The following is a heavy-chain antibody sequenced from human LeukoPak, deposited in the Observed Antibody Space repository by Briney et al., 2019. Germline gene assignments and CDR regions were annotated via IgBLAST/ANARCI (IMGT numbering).Heavy chain of an antibody. CDR2: MSPNSGNT. D-gene: IGHD6-13*01. CDR1: GYTFTSYD. Sequence: ASVKVSCKASGYTFTSYDINWVRQATGQGLEWMGWMSPNSGNTGYAQKFQGRVTMTRNTSISTAYMELSSLRSEDTAVYYCARYTAAAGTFNWFDPWGQGTLVTVSS. J-gene: IGHJ5*02. V-gene: IGHV1-8*01. CDR3: ARYTAAAGTFNWFDP.